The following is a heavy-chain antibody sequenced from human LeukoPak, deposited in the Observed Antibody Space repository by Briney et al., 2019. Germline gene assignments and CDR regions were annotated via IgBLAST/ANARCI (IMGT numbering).Heavy chain of an antibody. J-gene: IGHJ4*02. CDR1: GLSFSSYA. D-gene: IGHD6-6*01. CDR2: IRHDETKE. V-gene: IGHV3-33*03. Sequence: PGTSLRLSCEVSGLSFSSYAMHWVHQAPGKGLEWVAVIRHDETKEYYADSVQGRFTISRDTPNNMLYLQMNNMRAEDTAVYYCAKEYTPSSPLGELDSWGQGTLVIVSS. CDR3: AKEYTPSSPLGELDS.